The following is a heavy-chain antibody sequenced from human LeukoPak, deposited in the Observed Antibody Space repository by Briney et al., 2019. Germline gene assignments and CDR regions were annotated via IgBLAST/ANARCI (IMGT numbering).Heavy chain of an antibody. CDR2: INPNSGGT. D-gene: IGHD4-17*01. J-gene: IGHJ4*02. CDR1: GYTFTGYY. Sequence: ASVKVSCKASGYTFTGYYMHWVRQAPGQGLEWMGWINPNSGGTNYAQRFQGRVTMTRDTSISTAYMELSRLRSDDTAVYYCARDPYGDLHIDYWGQGTLVTVSS. V-gene: IGHV1-2*02. CDR3: ARDPYGDLHIDY.